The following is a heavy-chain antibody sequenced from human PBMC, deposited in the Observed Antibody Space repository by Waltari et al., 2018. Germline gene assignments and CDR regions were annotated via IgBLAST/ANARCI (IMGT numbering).Heavy chain of an antibody. V-gene: IGHV3-33*06. CDR2: MWFDGSDT. CDR3: VKDGGRQQLVPSYFDN. J-gene: IGHJ4*02. D-gene: IGHD6-13*01. CDR1: GVSLWSYG. Sequence: QGQLVESGGGVVQPGGSLRLAWAASGVSLWSYGVLWVRQAPGKGLEWVASMWFDGSDTYYADSVKGRFTISRDNSKNTIYLQMNSLRDEDTAVYYCVKDGGRQQLVPSYFDNWGQGSLVTVSS.